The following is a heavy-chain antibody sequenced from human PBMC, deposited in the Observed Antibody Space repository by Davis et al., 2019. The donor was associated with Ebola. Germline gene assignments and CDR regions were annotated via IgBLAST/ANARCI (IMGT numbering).Heavy chain of an antibody. Sequence: HTGGSLRLSCAASGFRFNTYWMHWVRQAPGKGLVWISRTHIDGSGANYADSVKGRFTISRDNDKNMLYLQMNSLRVEDTAVYYCARSQDYYYGMDVWGPGTTVTVSS. CDR3: ARSQDYYYGMDV. V-gene: IGHV3-74*01. J-gene: IGHJ6*02. D-gene: IGHD6-19*01. CDR2: THIDGSGA. CDR1: GFRFNTYW.